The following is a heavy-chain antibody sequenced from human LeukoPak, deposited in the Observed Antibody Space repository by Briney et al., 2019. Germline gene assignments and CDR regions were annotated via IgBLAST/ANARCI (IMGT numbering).Heavy chain of an antibody. V-gene: IGHV3-33*08. Sequence: RGSLRLSCAASGFXFSSYGIHWVRQAPGTGLECVAVIWYDGSNKYYADSVKGRFTISRDNSKNTLYLQMNSLRAEDTAVYYCARDAGLMVYTMDYWGQGTLVTVSS. CDR1: GFXFSSYG. CDR3: ARDAGLMVYTMDY. D-gene: IGHD2-8*01. J-gene: IGHJ4*02. CDR2: IWYDGSNK.